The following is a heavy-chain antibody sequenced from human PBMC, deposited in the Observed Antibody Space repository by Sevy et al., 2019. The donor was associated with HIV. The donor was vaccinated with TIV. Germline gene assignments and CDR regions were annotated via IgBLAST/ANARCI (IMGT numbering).Heavy chain of an antibody. Sequence: GGSLRLSCAASGFTFSSYAMHWVRQAPGKGLEWVAVISYDGRNKYYADSVKGRFTISRDNSKNTLYLQMNSLRAEDTAGYYCARGWLAAAGYYYGMDVWGQGTTVTVSS. CDR1: GFTFSSYA. CDR2: ISYDGRNK. D-gene: IGHD6-13*01. V-gene: IGHV3-30*04. CDR3: ARGWLAAAGYYYGMDV. J-gene: IGHJ6*02.